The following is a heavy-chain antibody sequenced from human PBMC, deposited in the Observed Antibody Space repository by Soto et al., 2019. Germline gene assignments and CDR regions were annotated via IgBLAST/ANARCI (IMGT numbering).Heavy chain of an antibody. CDR2: IYYSGST. CDR1: GGSISSSSYY. D-gene: IGHD3-10*01. J-gene: IGHJ4*02. CDR3: ASGYYYASGSYNPVYY. Sequence: PSETLSLTCTVSGGSISSSSYYWGWIRQPPGKGLEWIGSIYYSGSTYYNPSLKSRVTISVDTSKNPFSLRLSSVTAADTAVYYCASGYYYASGSYNPVYYWGQGTLVTVSS. V-gene: IGHV4-39*01.